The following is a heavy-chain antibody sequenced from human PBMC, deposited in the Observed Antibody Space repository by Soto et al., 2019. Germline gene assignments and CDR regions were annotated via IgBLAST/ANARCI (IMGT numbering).Heavy chain of an antibody. D-gene: IGHD3-22*01. CDR3: ARARFGYDRL. V-gene: IGHV4-59*01. Sequence: SETLSLTCTVSGGSISSYYWSWIRQPPGKGLEWIGYIYYSGSTNYNPSLKSRVTISVDTSKNQFSLKLSSVTAADTAVYYCARARFGYDRLWGQGTLVTVSS. CDR2: IYYSGST. CDR1: GGSISSYY. J-gene: IGHJ4*02.